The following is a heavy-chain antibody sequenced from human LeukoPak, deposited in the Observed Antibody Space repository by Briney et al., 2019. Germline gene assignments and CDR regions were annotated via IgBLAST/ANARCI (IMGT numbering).Heavy chain of an antibody. CDR3: TRDSGTTGEVKFDP. D-gene: IGHD4-17*01. CDR1: GDSISSGDYY. V-gene: IGHV4-61*02. CDR2: IHSGTT. Sequence: PSETLSLTCTVSGDSISSGDYYWSWIRQPAGKGLEWIGRIHSGTTTYNPSLKSRVTMSLDTSKNQVSLTLRSVTAADTALYYCTRDSGTTGEVKFDPWGQGTLVTVSS. J-gene: IGHJ5*02.